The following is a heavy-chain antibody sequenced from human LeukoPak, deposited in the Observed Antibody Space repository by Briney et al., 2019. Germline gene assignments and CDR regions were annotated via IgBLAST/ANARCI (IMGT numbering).Heavy chain of an antibody. CDR3: ARLGYCSSTSCYYYGMDV. J-gene: IGHJ6*02. CDR1: GYTLTELS. CDR2: IIPIFGTA. D-gene: IGHD2-2*01. Sequence: ASVKVSCKVSGYTLTELSMHWVRQAPGQGLEWMGGIIPIFGTANYAQKFQGRVTITADESTSTAYMELSSLRSEDTAVYYCARLGYCSSTSCYYYGMDVWGQGTTVTVSS. V-gene: IGHV1-69*13.